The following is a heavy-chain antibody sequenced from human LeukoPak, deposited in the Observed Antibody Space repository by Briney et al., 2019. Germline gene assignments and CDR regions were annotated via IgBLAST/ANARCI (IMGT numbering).Heavy chain of an antibody. CDR1: GYTFTIYN. V-gene: IGHV1-18*01. CDR3: ARVQLGWKLNYYYYYMDV. J-gene: IGHJ6*03. CDR2: ISTYNGNT. Sequence: ASVKVSCKASGYTFTIYNINWVRQAPGQGLEWMGWISTYNGNTNYAQKLQGRVTMTTDTSTSTAYMELRSLRSDDTAVYYCARVQLGWKLNYYYYYMDVWGKGTTVTVSS. D-gene: IGHD2-21*01.